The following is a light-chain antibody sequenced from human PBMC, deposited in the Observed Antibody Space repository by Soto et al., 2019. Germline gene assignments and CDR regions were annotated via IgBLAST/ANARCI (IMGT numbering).Light chain of an antibody. Sequence: DIQMTQSPSTLSASIGDRVTITCRASQSISNWLAWYQQKPGKAPKLLIYEASNLQHGVPSRFSGSGSGTEFTLTISSLQPDDFATFYCQQYNTYSRTFGQGTKVEIK. V-gene: IGKV1-5*03. CDR2: EAS. J-gene: IGKJ1*01. CDR3: QQYNTYSRT. CDR1: QSISNW.